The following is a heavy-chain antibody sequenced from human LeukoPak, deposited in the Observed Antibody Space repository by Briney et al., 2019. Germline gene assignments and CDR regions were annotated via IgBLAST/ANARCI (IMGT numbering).Heavy chain of an antibody. CDR1: GFTFSSYG. J-gene: IGHJ6*02. CDR2: ISYDGSNK. CDR3: ASSGGGFYGMDV. Sequence: GGSLRLSCAASGFTFSSYGMHWVRQAPGKGLEWVAVISYDGSNKYYADSVKGRFTISRDNSKNTLYLQMNSLRAEDTAVYYCASSGGGFYGMDVWGQGTTVTVSS. D-gene: IGHD3-16*01. V-gene: IGHV3-30*03.